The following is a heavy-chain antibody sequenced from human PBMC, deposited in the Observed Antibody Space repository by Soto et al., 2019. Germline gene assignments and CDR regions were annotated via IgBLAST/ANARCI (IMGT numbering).Heavy chain of an antibody. CDR2: INHSGST. CDR1: GGSISGSTYS. J-gene: IGHJ6*02. D-gene: IGHD2-2*02. Sequence: SSETLSLTCTVSGGSISGSTYSWGWIRQPPGKGLEWIGEINHSGSTNYNPSLKSRVTISVDTSKNQFSLKLSSVTAADTAVYYCARGIVVVPAAIFERSPYSSASSYCYYGMDVWGQGTTVTVSS. CDR3: ARGIVVVPAAIFERSPYSSASSYCYYGMDV. V-gene: IGHV4-39*07.